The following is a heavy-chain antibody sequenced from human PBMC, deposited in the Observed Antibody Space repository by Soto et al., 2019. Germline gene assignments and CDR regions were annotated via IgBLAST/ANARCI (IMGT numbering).Heavy chain of an antibody. Sequence: QVQLVESGGGVVQPGRSLRLSCAASGFTFSSYGMHWVRQAPGKGLEWVAVIWYDGSNKYYADSVKGRFTISRDNSKNTLYLQMNSLGAEDTAVYYCARVPIVVVPVARQYYFDYWGQGTLVPVSS. D-gene: IGHD2-2*01. V-gene: IGHV3-33*01. CDR3: ARVPIVVVPVARQYYFDY. CDR2: IWYDGSNK. J-gene: IGHJ4*02. CDR1: GFTFSSYG.